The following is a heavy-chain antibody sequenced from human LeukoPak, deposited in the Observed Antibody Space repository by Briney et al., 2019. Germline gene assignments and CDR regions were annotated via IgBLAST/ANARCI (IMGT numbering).Heavy chain of an antibody. V-gene: IGHV3-23*01. D-gene: IGHD2-15*01. J-gene: IGHJ4*02. CDR3: ATRDIVVVVAATLVDY. CDR2: ISGSGGST. Sequence: PGGSLRLSCAASGFTFSSYAMSWVRQAPGKGLEWVSAISGSGGSTYYAGSVKGRFTISRDNSKNTLYLQMNSLRAEDTAAYYCATRDIVVVVAATLVDYWGQGTLVTVSS. CDR1: GFTFSSYA.